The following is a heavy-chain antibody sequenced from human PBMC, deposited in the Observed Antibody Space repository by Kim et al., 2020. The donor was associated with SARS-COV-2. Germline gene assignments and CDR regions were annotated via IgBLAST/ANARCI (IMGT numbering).Heavy chain of an antibody. CDR1: GGSISSSNW. CDR3: ARDHRDMQLVPGPEHYYYYYGRDV. V-gene: IGHV4-4*02. CDR2: IYHSGST. J-gene: IGHJ6*02. D-gene: IGHD6-13*01. Sequence: SETLSLTCAVSGGSISSSNWWSWVRQPPGKGLEWIGEIYHSGSTNYNPSLKSRVTISVDKSKNQFSLKLSSVTAADTAVYYCARDHRDMQLVPGPEHYYYYYGRDVWGQGTTVTVSS.